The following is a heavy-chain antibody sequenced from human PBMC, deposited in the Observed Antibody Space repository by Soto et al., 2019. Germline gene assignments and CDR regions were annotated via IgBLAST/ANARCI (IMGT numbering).Heavy chain of an antibody. Sequence: QVQLVESGGGVVQPGRTLRLSCAASGFTFNKIDMHWVRQAPGKGLQWVAETSYHGNKKYYAASAKGRFTISRDNSNNTLHLEMNNLRDDDTAVYYCVREGGGPAAIGHYYSGMDVWGQGTPVTVSS. CDR3: VREGGGPAAIGHYYSGMDV. D-gene: IGHD2-2*02. J-gene: IGHJ6*02. CDR2: TSYHGNKK. V-gene: IGHV3-30-3*01. CDR1: GFTFNKID.